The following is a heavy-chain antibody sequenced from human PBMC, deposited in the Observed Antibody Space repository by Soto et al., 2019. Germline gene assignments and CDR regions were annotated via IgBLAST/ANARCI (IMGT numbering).Heavy chain of an antibody. V-gene: IGHV4-59*01. CDR3: ARVSESSGWNTYYFDY. Sequence: QVQLQESGPGLVKPSETLSLTCTVSGGSISSYYWSWIRQPPGKGLEWIGYIYYSGSTNYNPSLKSRVTISVDTSKNQFSLKLSSVTAADTAVYYCARVSESSGWNTYYFDYWGQGTLVTVSS. D-gene: IGHD6-19*01. CDR2: IYYSGST. J-gene: IGHJ4*02. CDR1: GGSISSYY.